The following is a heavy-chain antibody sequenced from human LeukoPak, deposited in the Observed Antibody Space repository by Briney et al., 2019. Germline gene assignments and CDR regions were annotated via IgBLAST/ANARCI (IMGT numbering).Heavy chain of an antibody. CDR2: ISSSSSTI. V-gene: IGHV3-48*01. D-gene: IGHD4-23*01. J-gene: IGHJ6*03. CDR1: GFTFSSYS. Sequence: GGSLRLSCAASGFTFSSYSMNWVRQAPGKGLEWVSYISSSSSTIYYADSVKGRFTISRDNAKNSLYLQMNSLRAEDTAVYYCASFIYYGGNVGSDYYYYMDVWGKGTTVTVSS. CDR3: ASFIYYGGNVGSDYYYYMDV.